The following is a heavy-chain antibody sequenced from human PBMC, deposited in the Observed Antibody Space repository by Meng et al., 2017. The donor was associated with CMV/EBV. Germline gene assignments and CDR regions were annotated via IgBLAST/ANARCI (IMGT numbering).Heavy chain of an antibody. Sequence: SGPTLVKPTQTLTLTCTFSGFSLSTSGMRVSWIRQPPGKALEWLARIDWDDDKFYSTSLKTRLTISKDTSKNQVVLTMTNMDHVDTATYYCARINELNLDYWGQGTLVTVSS. D-gene: IGHD1-1*01. CDR2: IDWDDDK. V-gene: IGHV2-70D*14. CDR1: GFSLSTSGMR. CDR3: ARINELNLDY. J-gene: IGHJ4*02.